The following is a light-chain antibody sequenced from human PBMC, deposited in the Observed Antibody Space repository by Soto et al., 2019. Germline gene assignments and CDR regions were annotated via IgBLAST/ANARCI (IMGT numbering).Light chain of an antibody. V-gene: IGKV3-11*01. CDR3: HQRSNWWT. J-gene: IGKJ1*01. CDR1: QSLSSS. CDR2: DTS. Sequence: EIVLTQSPATLSLFPGERATLSCRASQSLSSSLAWYQQKPGQAPRVLIYDTSTRATGIPARFSGSGSGTDFTLTISSLEPEDSAVYYCHQRSNWWTFGQGTKVGIK.